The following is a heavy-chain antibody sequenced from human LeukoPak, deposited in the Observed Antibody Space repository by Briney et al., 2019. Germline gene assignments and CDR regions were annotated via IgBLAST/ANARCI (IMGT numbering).Heavy chain of an antibody. CDR2: INKDGSEK. CDR3: GYSSGWLFDY. D-gene: IGHD6-19*01. J-gene: IGHJ4*02. Sequence: PGGSLRLSCAASGFTLSNYWINWVRQAPGKGLEWVANINKDGSEKYYVDSVKGRFTISRDNDKNSLYLQMNSLRAEDAAVYYCGYSSGWLFDYWGQGALVTVSS. CDR1: GFTLSNYW. V-gene: IGHV3-7*01.